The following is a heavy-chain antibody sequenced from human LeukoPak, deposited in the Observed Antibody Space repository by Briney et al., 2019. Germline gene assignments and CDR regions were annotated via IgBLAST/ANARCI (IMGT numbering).Heavy chain of an antibody. J-gene: IGHJ4*02. CDR1: GFTFRSYW. D-gene: IGHD3-10*01. CDR3: TRPSGRFYYGSGSHLDS. CDR2: INWNGGST. V-gene: IGHV3-20*04. Sequence: GGSLRLSCAASGFTFRSYWMHWVRQAPGEGLVWVSGINWNGGSTGYADSVKGRFTISRDNAKNSLYLQMNSLRAEDTALYYCTRPSGRFYYGSGSHLDSWGQGTLVTVSS.